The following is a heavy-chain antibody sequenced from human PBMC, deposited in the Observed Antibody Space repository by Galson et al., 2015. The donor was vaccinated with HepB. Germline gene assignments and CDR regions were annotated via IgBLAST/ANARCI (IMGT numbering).Heavy chain of an antibody. CDR1: GYTFTSYA. Sequence: SVKVSCKASGYTFTSYAMHWVRQAPGQRLEWMGWINAGNGDTKYSQKFQGRVTITRDTSASTAYMELSSLRSEDTAVYYCARDGSGLRFLEWYAEYYFDYWGQGTLVTVSS. D-gene: IGHD3-3*01. V-gene: IGHV1-3*01. CDR3: ARDGSGLRFLEWYAEYYFDY. J-gene: IGHJ4*02. CDR2: INAGNGDT.